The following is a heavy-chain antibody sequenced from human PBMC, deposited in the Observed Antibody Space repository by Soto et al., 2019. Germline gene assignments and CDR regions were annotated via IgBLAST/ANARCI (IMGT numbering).Heavy chain of an antibody. CDR1: GGSISSSSYY. CDR3: ARDSTTVTTLDS. D-gene: IGHD4-17*01. V-gene: IGHV4-39*07. CDR2: IYYSGST. J-gene: IGHJ5*01. Sequence: SETPSLTCTVSGGSISSSSYYWRWIRHPPGKGLEWIGSIYYSGSTYYNPSLKSRVTISVDRSKNQFSLKLSSVTAADTAVYYCARDSTTVTTLDSWGQGTLVTVSS.